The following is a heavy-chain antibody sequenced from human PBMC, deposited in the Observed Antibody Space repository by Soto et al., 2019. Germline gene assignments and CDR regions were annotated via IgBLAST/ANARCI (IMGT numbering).Heavy chain of an antibody. CDR3: ASDKMTGLFDY. CDR2: INHSGST. D-gene: IGHD3-9*01. CDR1: GGSFSGYY. V-gene: IGHV4-34*01. J-gene: IGHJ4*02. Sequence: QVQLQQWGAGLLKPSETLSLTCAVYGGSFSGYYWTWIRQPPGTGLEWIGEINHSGSTNYNPSLKSRLPISVYTSKNRFSLKLTSVTAADTAVYYCASDKMTGLFDYWGQGTLVTVSS.